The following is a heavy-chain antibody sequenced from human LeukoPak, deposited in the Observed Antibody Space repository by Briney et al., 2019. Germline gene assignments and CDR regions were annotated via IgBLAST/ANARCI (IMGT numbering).Heavy chain of an antibody. Sequence: SETLSLTCTVSGDSISTYYWSWIRQPPGKGLEWIGYIYDSEITKYHPSLKSRVTMSVDTSENQFSLKLNSVTAADTAVYYCARGRFAGGSQYRGVDYWGQGTLVTVSS. CDR2: IYDSEIT. J-gene: IGHJ4*02. D-gene: IGHD3-16*01. CDR3: ARGRFAGGSQYRGVDY. V-gene: IGHV4-59*03. CDR1: GDSISTYY.